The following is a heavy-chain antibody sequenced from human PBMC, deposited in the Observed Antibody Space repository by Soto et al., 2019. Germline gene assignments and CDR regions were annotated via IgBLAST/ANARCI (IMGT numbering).Heavy chain of an antibody. D-gene: IGHD3-22*01. Sequence: SETLSLTCTVSGGSISSSSYYWGWIRQPPGKGLEWIGRIYYSGSTYYNPSLKSRVTISVDTSKNQFSLKLSSVTAADTAVYYCLGYYYDSSGYYDAFDIWGQGTMVTVSS. V-gene: IGHV4-39*01. J-gene: IGHJ3*02. CDR1: GGSISSSSYY. CDR2: IYYSGST. CDR3: LGYYYDSSGYYDAFDI.